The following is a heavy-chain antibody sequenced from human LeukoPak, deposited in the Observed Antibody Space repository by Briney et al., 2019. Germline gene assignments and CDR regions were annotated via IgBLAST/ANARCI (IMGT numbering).Heavy chain of an antibody. V-gene: IGHV2-70*04. CDR1: GFSLNTPGMR. J-gene: IGHJ3*02. CDR3: ARTLDYYDSSGYYTTGDDAFDI. Sequence: SGPALVKPTQTLTLTCTFSGFSLNTPGMRVSWIRQPPGKALEWLARINWDDDKFYSTSLKNSLTISKDTAKNQVVLTMTNMDPADTATYYCARTLDYYDSSGYYTTGDDAFDIWGQGTMVTVSS. D-gene: IGHD3-22*01. CDR2: INWDDDK.